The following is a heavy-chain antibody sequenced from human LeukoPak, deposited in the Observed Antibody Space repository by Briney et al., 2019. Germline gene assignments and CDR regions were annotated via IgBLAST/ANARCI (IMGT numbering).Heavy chain of an antibody. J-gene: IGHJ4*02. D-gene: IGHD1-26*01. CDR3: ARGGGYYAIDY. V-gene: IGHV3-23*01. Sequence: GGSLRLSCAASGFTFSSYAMSWVRQAPGKGLEWVSAISGSGGNTYYADSVKGRFTISRDNSKNTLYLQMNNLRAEDTAVYYCARGGGYYAIDYWGQGTLVTVSS. CDR1: GFTFSSYA. CDR2: ISGSGGNT.